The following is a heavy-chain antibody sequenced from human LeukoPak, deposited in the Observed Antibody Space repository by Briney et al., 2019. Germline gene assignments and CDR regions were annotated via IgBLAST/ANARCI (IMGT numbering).Heavy chain of an antibody. D-gene: IGHD3-16*01. CDR1: GGSISGYY. J-gene: IGHJ4*02. CDR3: ATRGGGTFDY. CDR2: IYYSGST. Sequence: SETLSLTCSVSGGSISGYYWSRIRQPPGKGLEWIGYIYYSGSTNYNPSLKSRVTMSVDTSKNQFSLKLSSVTAADTAVYYCATRGGGTFDYWGQGTLVTVSS. V-gene: IGHV4-59*12.